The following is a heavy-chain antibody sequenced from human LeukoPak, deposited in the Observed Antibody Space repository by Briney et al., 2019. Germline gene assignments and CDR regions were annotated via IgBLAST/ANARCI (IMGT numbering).Heavy chain of an antibody. Sequence: ASVKVSCKASGGTFSSYAISWVRQAPGQGLEWMGGIIPIFGTANYAQKFQGRVMITADESTSTAYMELSSLRSEDTAVYYCARSDVDTALPYYYYYYGMDVWGQGTTVTVSS. J-gene: IGHJ6*02. CDR1: GGTFSSYA. CDR3: ARSDVDTALPYYYYYYGMDV. D-gene: IGHD5-18*01. CDR2: IIPIFGTA. V-gene: IGHV1-69*13.